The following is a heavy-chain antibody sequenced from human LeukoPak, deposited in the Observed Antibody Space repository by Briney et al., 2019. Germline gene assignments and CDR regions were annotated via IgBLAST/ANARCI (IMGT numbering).Heavy chain of an antibody. CDR1: GFTFSSYA. CDR2: ISGSGGST. D-gene: IGHD3-3*01. Sequence: PGGSLRLSCAASGFTFSSYAMSWVRQAPGKGLEWVSAISGSGGSTYYADSVKGRFTISRDNAKNSLYLQMNSLRDEDTAVYYCARDLSYYDFWSGYQGMDVWGQGTTVTVSS. J-gene: IGHJ6*02. CDR3: ARDLSYYDFWSGYQGMDV. V-gene: IGHV3-23*01.